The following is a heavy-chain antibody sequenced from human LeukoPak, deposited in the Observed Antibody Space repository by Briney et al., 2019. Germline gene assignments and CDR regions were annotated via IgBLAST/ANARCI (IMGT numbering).Heavy chain of an antibody. CDR2: IYYSRST. CDR1: GGSISSSSYY. D-gene: IGHD6-19*01. CDR3: ASYSSGWYLVDY. J-gene: IGHJ4*02. Sequence: SETLSLTCTVSGGSISSSSYYWGWIRQPPGKGLEWIGSIYYSRSTYYNPSLKSRVTISVDTSKHQFSLKLSSVTAADTAVYYCASYSSGWYLVDYWGQGTLVTVSS. V-gene: IGHV4-39*01.